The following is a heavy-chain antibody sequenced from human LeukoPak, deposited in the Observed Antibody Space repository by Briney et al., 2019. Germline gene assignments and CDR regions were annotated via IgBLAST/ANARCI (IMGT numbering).Heavy chain of an antibody. D-gene: IGHD4-11*01. CDR3: ALGSEYSNYVGYFHH. J-gene: IGHJ1*01. CDR1: GFSLSTSGVG. Sequence: SGPTLVNPTQTLTLTCTFSGFSLSTSGVGVGWIRQPPGKALEWLALIYWNDDKRYSPSLKNRLTITKDTSKNQVVLTMTNMDPVDTATYYCALGSEYSNYVGYFHHWGQGTLVTVSS. V-gene: IGHV2-5*01. CDR2: IYWNDDK.